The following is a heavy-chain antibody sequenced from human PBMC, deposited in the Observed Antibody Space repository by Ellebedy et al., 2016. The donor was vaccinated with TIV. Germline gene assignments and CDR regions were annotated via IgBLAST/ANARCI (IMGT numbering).Heavy chain of an antibody. Sequence: MPSETLSLTCTVSGGSISSYYWSWIRQPAGKGLEWIGRIYTSGSTNYNPSLQSRVTMSVDTSKNQFSLKLSSVTAADKAVYYCAGGYSSGWTDYWGQGTLVTVSS. CDR3: AGGYSSGWTDY. CDR2: IYTSGST. J-gene: IGHJ4*02. D-gene: IGHD6-19*01. V-gene: IGHV4-4*07. CDR1: GGSISSYY.